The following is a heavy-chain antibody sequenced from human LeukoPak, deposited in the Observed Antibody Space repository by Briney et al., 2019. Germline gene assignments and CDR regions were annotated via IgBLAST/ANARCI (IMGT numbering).Heavy chain of an antibody. CDR3: ARGAPYSSGWLAGY. CDR1: GGSISSGDYY. J-gene: IGHJ4*02. D-gene: IGHD6-19*01. Sequence: SQTLSLTCTVSGGSISSGDYYWSCIRQSPGKGLEWIGYIYYSGSTYYNPSLKSRVTLSIDTSKNHFSLKLSSVTAADTAVYYCARGAPYSSGWLAGYWGQGTLVTVSS. V-gene: IGHV4-30-4*01. CDR2: IYYSGST.